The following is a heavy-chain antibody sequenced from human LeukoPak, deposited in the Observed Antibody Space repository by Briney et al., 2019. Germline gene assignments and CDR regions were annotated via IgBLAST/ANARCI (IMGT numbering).Heavy chain of an antibody. CDR3: ARDFGSGSYLEPIYYFDY. Sequence: GASVKVSCKASGYTFTSYYMHWVRQAPGQGGEWRGIINPSGGSTSNAQKFQGRVTMTRDTSTSTVYMELSSLRSEDTAVYYCARDFGSGSYLEPIYYFDYWGQGTLVTVSS. CDR1: GYTFTSYY. J-gene: IGHJ4*02. D-gene: IGHD1-26*01. V-gene: IGHV1-46*01. CDR2: INPSGGST.